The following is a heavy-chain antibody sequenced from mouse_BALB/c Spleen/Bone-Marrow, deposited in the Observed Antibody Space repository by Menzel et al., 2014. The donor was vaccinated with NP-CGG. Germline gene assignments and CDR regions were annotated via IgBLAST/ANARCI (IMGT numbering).Heavy chain of an antibody. CDR3: ARTRYGNFAY. CDR2: IHYSGST. CDR1: GYSITSGYS. J-gene: IGHJ3*01. Sequence: EVQGVESGPDLVKPSQSLSLTCTVTGYSITSGYSWHWIQRFPGNELEWMGYIHYSGSTNYNPSLKSRISITRDTSKNQFFLQLNSVTTEDTATYYCARTRYGNFAYWGQGTLVTVSA. D-gene: IGHD2-1*01. V-gene: IGHV3-1*02.